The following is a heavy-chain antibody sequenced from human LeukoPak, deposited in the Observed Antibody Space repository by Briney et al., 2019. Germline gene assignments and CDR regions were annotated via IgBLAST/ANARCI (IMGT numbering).Heavy chain of an antibody. V-gene: IGHV3-30-3*01. CDR3: AREDYGSGSYRYYFDY. D-gene: IGHD3-10*01. CDR2: ISYDGSNK. J-gene: IGHJ4*02. Sequence: GGSLRLSCAASGFTFSSYAMYWVRQAPGKGLEWVAVISYDGSNKYYADSVKGRFTISRDNSKNTLYLQMNSLRAEDTAVYYCAREDYGSGSYRYYFDYWGQGTLVTVSS. CDR1: GFTFSSYA.